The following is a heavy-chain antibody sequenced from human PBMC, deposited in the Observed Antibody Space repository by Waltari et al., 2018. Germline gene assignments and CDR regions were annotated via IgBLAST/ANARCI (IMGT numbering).Heavy chain of an antibody. J-gene: IGHJ6*02. CDR2: IYHSGST. Sequence: VQLQESGPGLVKPSGTLSLTCAVSGGSISSSNWWSWVRQPPGQGLEWIGEIYHSGSTNYNPSLKSRVTISVDKSKNQFSLKLSSVTAADTAVYYCASYCGGDCYPTYYYYGMDVWGQGTTVTVSS. D-gene: IGHD2-21*02. CDR1: GGSISSSNW. V-gene: IGHV4-4*02. CDR3: ASYCGGDCYPTYYYYGMDV.